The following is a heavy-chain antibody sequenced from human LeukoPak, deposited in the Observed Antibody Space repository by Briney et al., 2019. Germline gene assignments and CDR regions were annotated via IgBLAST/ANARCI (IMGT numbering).Heavy chain of an antibody. V-gene: IGHV1-69*06. CDR3: ARRPKRWLQGPADY. Sequence: ASVKVSCKASGGTFSSYAISWVRQAPGQGLEWMGGIIPIFGTANYAQKFQGRVTITADKTTSTAYMELSSLRSEDTAVYYCARRPKRWLQGPADYWGQGTLVTVPS. CDR1: GGTFSSYA. CDR2: IIPIFGTA. D-gene: IGHD5-24*01. J-gene: IGHJ4*02.